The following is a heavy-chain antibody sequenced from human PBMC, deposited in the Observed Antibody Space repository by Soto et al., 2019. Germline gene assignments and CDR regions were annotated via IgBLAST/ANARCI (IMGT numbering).Heavy chain of an antibody. CDR1: GGTFSSYT. D-gene: IGHD3-10*01. V-gene: IGHV1-18*01. Sequence: ASVKVSCKASGGTFSSYTISWVRQAPGQGLEWMGWISANHGNTNYAQKFQGRVTMTTDTSTSTAYMELRSLRSDDTAVYYCARRLYGPAFDIWGQGTMVTVSS. CDR3: ARRLYGPAFDI. J-gene: IGHJ3*02. CDR2: ISANHGNT.